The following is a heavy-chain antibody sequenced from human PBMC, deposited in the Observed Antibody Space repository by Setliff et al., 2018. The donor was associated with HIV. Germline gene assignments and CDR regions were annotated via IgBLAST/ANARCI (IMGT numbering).Heavy chain of an antibody. CDR1: GGSFYTYA. CDR3: ARGHKKGVDILPPDS. J-gene: IGHJ5*02. V-gene: IGHV1-69*13. D-gene: IGHD3-3*01. Sequence: ASVKVSCKASGGSFYTYAFTWVRQAPGQGLEWVGGIVPVFRTVNYAQKLQGRVTITADESTSTSYMELSSLTSDDTAVYYCARGHKKGVDILPPDSWGQLPLVTVS. CDR2: IVPVFRTV.